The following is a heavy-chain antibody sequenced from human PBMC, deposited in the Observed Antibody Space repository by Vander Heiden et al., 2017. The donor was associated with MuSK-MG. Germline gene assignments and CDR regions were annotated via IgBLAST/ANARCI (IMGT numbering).Heavy chain of an antibody. CDR3: AKTEYSYGRMEGYFDY. V-gene: IGHV4-31*03. J-gene: IGHJ4*02. Sequence: QVQLQESGPGLVKPSQTLSLTCTVPGGSIRSGGYYGSWIRQHPGKGLEWIGYIYYSGSTYYNPSLKSRVTISVDTSKNQFSLKLSSVTAADTAVYYCAKTEYSYGRMEGYFDYWGQGTLVTVSS. CDR2: IYYSGST. D-gene: IGHD5-18*01. CDR1: GGSIRSGGYY.